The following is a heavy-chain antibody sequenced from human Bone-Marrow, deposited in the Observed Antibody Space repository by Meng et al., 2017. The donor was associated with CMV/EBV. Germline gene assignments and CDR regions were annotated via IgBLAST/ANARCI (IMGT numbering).Heavy chain of an antibody. V-gene: IGHV1-69*04. CDR1: GGTFSSYT. J-gene: IGHJ6*02. CDR2: IIPILGIA. D-gene: IGHD2-2*01. CDR3: ARDTVHHIVVVPAATGVDYYYYGMDV. Sequence: SVKVSCKASGGTFSSYTISWVRQAPGQGLEWMGRIIPILGIANYAQKLQGRVTMTTDTSTSTAYMELRSLRSDDTAVYYCARDTVHHIVVVPAATGVDYYYYGMDVWGQGTTVTVSS.